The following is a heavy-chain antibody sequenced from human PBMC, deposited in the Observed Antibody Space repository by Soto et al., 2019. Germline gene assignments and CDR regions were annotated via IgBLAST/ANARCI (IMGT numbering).Heavy chain of an antibody. CDR2: INHSGNT. Sequence: SETLSLTCAVYGASLSDNYCNWLRQPPGKGLEWIGEINHSGNTNYNPSLRSRVTISIDTSKNQLSLNLRSVSAADTAVYYCARGRYEFDAWGEGTPVTVSS. CDR1: GASLSDNY. CDR3: ARGRYEFDA. D-gene: IGHD1-20*01. V-gene: IGHV4-34*01. J-gene: IGHJ5*02.